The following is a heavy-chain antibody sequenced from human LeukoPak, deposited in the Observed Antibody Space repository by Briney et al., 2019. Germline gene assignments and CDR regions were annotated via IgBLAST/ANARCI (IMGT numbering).Heavy chain of an antibody. CDR2: FDPEDGET. V-gene: IGHV1-24*01. CDR3: ATVVYGSGSYYNVLYNWFDP. CDR1: GYTLTELS. Sequence: VSVKVSCKVSGYTLTELSMHWVRQAPGKGLEWMGGFDPEDGETIYAQKFQGRVTMTEDTSTDTAYMELSSLRSEDTAVYYCATVVYGSGSYYNVLYNWFDPWGQGTLVTVSS. D-gene: IGHD3-10*01. J-gene: IGHJ5*02.